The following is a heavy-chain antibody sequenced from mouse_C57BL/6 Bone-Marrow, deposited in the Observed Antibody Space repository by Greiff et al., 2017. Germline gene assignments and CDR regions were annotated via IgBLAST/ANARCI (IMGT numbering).Heavy chain of an antibody. J-gene: IGHJ4*01. CDR2: SRNKANDYTT. CDR1: GFTFSDFY. V-gene: IGHV7-1*01. D-gene: IGHD1-1*02. Sequence: EVKVVESGGGLVQSGRSLRLSCATSGFTFSDFYMEWVRQAPGKGLEWIAASRNKANDYTTEYSASVKGRFIVSRDTSQSILYLQMNALRAEDTAIYYCARDGDYAPEAGNYAMDYWGQGTSVTVSS. CDR3: ARDGDYAPEAGNYAMDY.